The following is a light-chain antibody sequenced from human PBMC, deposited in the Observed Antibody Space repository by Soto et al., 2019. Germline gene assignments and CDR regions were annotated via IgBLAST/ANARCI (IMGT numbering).Light chain of an antibody. J-gene: IGKJ4*01. Sequence: EIVLTQSPATLSLSPGERATLSCRASQSIGSYLAWYQQRPGQAPRLLIYDVSNRATGTPARFSGSGSGTDFTLTISTLEPDYVAVYYCQQRANWPLTFGGGTKLEIK. V-gene: IGKV3-11*01. CDR2: DVS. CDR3: QQRANWPLT. CDR1: QSIGSY.